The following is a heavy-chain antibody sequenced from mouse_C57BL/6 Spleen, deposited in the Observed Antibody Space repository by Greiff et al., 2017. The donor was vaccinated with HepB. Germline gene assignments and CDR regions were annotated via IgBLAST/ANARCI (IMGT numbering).Heavy chain of an antibody. CDR1: GFSFTSYG. V-gene: IGHV2-2*01. J-gene: IGHJ4*01. CDR3: ARTSFYAMDY. CDR2: IWSGGST. Sequence: VQLVESGPGLVQPSQSLSITCTVSGFSFTSYGVHWVRQSPGKGLEWLGVIWSGGSTDYNAAFISRLSISKDNSKSQVFFKMNRLQADDTAKYYCARTSFYAMDYWGQGTSVTVSS.